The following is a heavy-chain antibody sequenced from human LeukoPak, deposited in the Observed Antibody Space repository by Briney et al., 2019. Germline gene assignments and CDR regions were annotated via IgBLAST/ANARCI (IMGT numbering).Heavy chain of an antibody. Sequence: GGSLRLSCAASGFTFSGYYMSWIRQAPGKGLEWVSYISSSSSYTNYADSVKGRFTISRDNAKNSLYLQMNSLRAEDTAVYYCAKNVVEMATIILPWWYFDLWGRGTLVTVSS. CDR2: ISSSSSYT. J-gene: IGHJ2*01. V-gene: IGHV3-11*03. CDR3: AKNVVEMATIILPWWYFDL. D-gene: IGHD5-24*01. CDR1: GFTFSGYY.